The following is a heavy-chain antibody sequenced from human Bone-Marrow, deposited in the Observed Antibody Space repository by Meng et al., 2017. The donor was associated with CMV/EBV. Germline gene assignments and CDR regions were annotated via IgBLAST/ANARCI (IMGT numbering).Heavy chain of an antibody. CDR1: GGTFSSYT. CDR2: IIPILGIA. V-gene: IGHV1-69*02. CDR3: ARGHSSGWRGFPDYGMDV. J-gene: IGHJ6*02. Sequence: SVKVSCKASGGTFSSYTISWVRQAPGQGLEWMGRIIPILGIANYAQKFQGRVTITADTSTSTAYMELSSLRSEDTAVYYCARGHSSGWRGFPDYGMDVWGQGTTVTVSS. D-gene: IGHD6-19*01.